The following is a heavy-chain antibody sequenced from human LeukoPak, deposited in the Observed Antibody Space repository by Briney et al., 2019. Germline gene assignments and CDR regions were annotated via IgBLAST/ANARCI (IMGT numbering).Heavy chain of an antibody. Sequence: PGGSLRLSCAASGFTVSSNYMSWVRQAPGKGLEWVSVIYSGGSTYYADSVKGRFTISRDNSKNTLCLQMNSLRAEDTAVYYCARIPGFSSSWYNDYWGQGTLVTVSS. CDR3: ARIPGFSSSWYNDY. D-gene: IGHD6-13*01. V-gene: IGHV3-66*01. CDR1: GFTVSSNY. CDR2: IYSGGST. J-gene: IGHJ4*02.